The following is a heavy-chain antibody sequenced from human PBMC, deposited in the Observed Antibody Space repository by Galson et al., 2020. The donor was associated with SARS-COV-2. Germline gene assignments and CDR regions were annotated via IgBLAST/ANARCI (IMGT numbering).Heavy chain of an antibody. CDR3: AKEVSIAATGEVYFDH. D-gene: IGHD6-13*01. CDR2: IWYDASNK. V-gene: IGHV3-33*06. CDR1: GFSFSNHG. Sequence: GGSLRLSCAASGFSFSNHGMHWVRQAPGKGLEWVAVIWYDASNKYYEDSVRGRFTISRDNSKNTVHLQMNSLRAEDTAVYYCAKEVSIAATGEVYFDHWGQGTLVTVSS. J-gene: IGHJ4*02.